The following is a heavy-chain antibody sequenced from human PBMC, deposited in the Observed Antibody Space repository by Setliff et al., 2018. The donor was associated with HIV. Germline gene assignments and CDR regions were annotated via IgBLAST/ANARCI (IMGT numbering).Heavy chain of an antibody. V-gene: IGHV1-18*01. Sequence: SVKVSCKASGYTFTSYGISWVRQAPGQGLEWMGWISAYNGNTNYAQKLQGRVTMTTDTSTSTAYMELRSLRSDDTAVYYCAREIGVYDSSGYYYVPDAFDIWGQGTMVTVSS. CDR3: AREIGVYDSSGYYYVPDAFDI. D-gene: IGHD3-22*01. CDR2: ISAYNGNT. CDR1: GYTFTSYG. J-gene: IGHJ3*02.